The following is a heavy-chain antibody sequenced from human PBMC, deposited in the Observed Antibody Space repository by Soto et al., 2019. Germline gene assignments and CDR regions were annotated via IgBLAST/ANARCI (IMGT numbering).Heavy chain of an antibody. V-gene: IGHV4-59*01. CDR1: GGSLRRYY. J-gene: IGHJ5*02. CDR3: ARFSPPRKSYDSNPGWFDP. Sequence: SETLSHSYTGSGGSLRRYYWTLFRHSPGKGLEWIGYVSSTGSTNYNPSLKSRLTMSLDTSTNEVSLSLTSVTAADAAVYFCARFSPPRKSYDSNPGWFDPWGQGIMVTVS. D-gene: IGHD3-22*01. CDR2: VSSTGST.